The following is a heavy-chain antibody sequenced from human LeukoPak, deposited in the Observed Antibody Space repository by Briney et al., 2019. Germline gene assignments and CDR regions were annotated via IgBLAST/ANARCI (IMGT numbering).Heavy chain of an antibody. D-gene: IGHD3-10*01. CDR1: GFTFTRFW. V-gene: IGHV3-74*01. J-gene: IGHJ4*02. Sequence: PGGSLRLSCAGSGFTFTRFWMHWVRHAPGKGLVWVSRINVEGTTTTYADSVEGRFTISRDENTLYLQMNHLRVDDTAVYYWTRGGEEPFDYWGQGTLVTVSS. CDR3: TRGGEEPFDY. CDR2: INVEGTTT.